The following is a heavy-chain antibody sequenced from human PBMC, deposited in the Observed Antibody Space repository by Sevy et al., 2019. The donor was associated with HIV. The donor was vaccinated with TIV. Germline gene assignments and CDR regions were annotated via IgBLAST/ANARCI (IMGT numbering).Heavy chain of an antibody. Sequence: GGSLRLSCAASGFTFSDYYMSWIRQAPGKGLEWVSYMSSGTSYTKYADSVKGRFTISRDNAKNSLYLQMNSLRAEDTAVYYCARDRRNYAGQYFDYWGQGTLVTVS. J-gene: IGHJ4*02. CDR1: GFTFSDYY. CDR2: MSSGTSYT. V-gene: IGHV3-11*06. D-gene: IGHD1-7*01. CDR3: ARDRRNYAGQYFDY.